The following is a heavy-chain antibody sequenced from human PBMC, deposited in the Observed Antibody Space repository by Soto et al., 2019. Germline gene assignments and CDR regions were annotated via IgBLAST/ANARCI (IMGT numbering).Heavy chain of an antibody. J-gene: IGHJ5*01. Sequence: QVQLVQSGAEVKKPGASVKVSCKASGYSFSGWAVHWVRQAPGQRLEWMGWINGDNGNTKFSQRFQDRVTITRDTSARIFYMELSSLRSEDAAVYYCAARRLGYCTTGICYSDSWGQGTLVTVSS. V-gene: IGHV1-3*01. CDR1: GYSFSGWA. D-gene: IGHD2-8*01. CDR2: INGDNGNT. CDR3: AARRLGYCTTGICYSDS.